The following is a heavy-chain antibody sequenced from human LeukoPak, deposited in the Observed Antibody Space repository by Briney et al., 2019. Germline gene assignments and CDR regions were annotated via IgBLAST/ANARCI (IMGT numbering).Heavy chain of an antibody. J-gene: IGHJ5*02. CDR2: TYYRSTWYN. D-gene: IGHD2-2*01. CDR3: ARRLTQYDCFDP. Sequence: SQTLSLTCAISGDSLSSNSGTWNWIRQSPSRGLEWLGRTYYRSTWYNDYAVSVRGRITVNPDTSKNQFSLHLNSVTPEDTAVYYCARRLTQYDCFDPWGQGILVTVSS. V-gene: IGHV6-1*01. CDR1: GDSLSSNSGT.